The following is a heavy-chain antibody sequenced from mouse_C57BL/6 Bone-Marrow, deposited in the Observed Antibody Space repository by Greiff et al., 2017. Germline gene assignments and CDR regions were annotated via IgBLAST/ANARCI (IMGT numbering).Heavy chain of an antibody. Sequence: PEQGLEWIGRIDPANGNTKYAPKFQGEATITAETSSNTAYLQLSSLTSEDTAIYYCARDDYDVYWYFDVWGTGTTVTVSS. CDR2: IDPANGNT. CDR3: ARDDYDVYWYFDV. J-gene: IGHJ1*03. V-gene: IGHV14-3*01. D-gene: IGHD2-4*01.